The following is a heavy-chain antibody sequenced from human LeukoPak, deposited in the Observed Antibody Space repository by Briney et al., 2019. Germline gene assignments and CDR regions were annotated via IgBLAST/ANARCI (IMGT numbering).Heavy chain of an antibody. J-gene: IGHJ5*02. CDR1: GYTFTGYY. D-gene: IGHD1-26*01. Sequence: GASVKVSCKASGYTFTGYYMHWVRQAPGQGLQWMGWINPNSGGTNYAQKFQGRVTMTRDTSISTAYMELSRLRSDDTAVYYCARDHAEAVGALENWFDPWGQGTLVTVSS. CDR2: INPNSGGT. CDR3: ARDHAEAVGALENWFDP. V-gene: IGHV1-2*02.